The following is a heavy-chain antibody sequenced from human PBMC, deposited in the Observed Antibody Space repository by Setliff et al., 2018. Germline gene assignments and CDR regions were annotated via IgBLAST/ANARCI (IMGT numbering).Heavy chain of an antibody. CDR2: ISTSGTTE. V-gene: IGHV3-48*03. CDR1: GFIFSAYE. D-gene: IGHD1-1*01. CDR3: ARDGHNVYYFDY. Sequence: GGSLRLSCAASGFIFSAYEMNWVRQAPGKGLEWVAYISTSGTTENYADSVKGQFTVSRDNAKNTLYLQMNSLRAEDTAVYYCARDGHNVYYFDYWGLGTLVTVSS. J-gene: IGHJ4*02.